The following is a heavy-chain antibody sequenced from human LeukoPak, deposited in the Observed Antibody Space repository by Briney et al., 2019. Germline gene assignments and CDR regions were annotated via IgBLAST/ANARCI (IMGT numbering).Heavy chain of an antibody. CDR3: AKGTPAPFDY. Sequence: GGSLRLSCAASGFTFSSYAMSWVRQTPGKGLEWVSGISDSGGSTYYADSVKGRFTISRDNSKNTLYLQMNSLRAEDTAVYYCAKGTPAPFDYWGQGTLVTVSS. V-gene: IGHV3-23*01. CDR2: ISDSGGST. D-gene: IGHD2-15*01. J-gene: IGHJ4*02. CDR1: GFTFSSYA.